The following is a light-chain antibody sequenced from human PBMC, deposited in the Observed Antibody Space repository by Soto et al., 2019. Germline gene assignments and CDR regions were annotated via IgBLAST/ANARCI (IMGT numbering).Light chain of an antibody. V-gene: IGKV1-8*01. Sequence: AIRMTQSPSSLSASTGDRVTITCRASQGISSYLAWYQQKPGKAPKLLIYAASTLQSGVPSRFSGSGSGTDFTLTISRLQSEDFATYYCKPYYSYPQVTFGGGTKVEIK. CDR2: AAS. CDR1: QGISSY. J-gene: IGKJ4*01. CDR3: KPYYSYPQVT.